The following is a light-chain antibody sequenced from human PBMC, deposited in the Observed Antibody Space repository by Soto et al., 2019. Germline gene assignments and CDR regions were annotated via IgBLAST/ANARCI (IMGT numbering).Light chain of an antibody. CDR2: STS. CDR3: QQYKDWPTT. V-gene: IGKV3-15*01. Sequence: EIVMTQFPATLSVSPGERATLSCWASQSISATVAWYQQKSGQAPRLLIHSTSTRATGVPARFSGGGSGTDFTLTITSLQSDDFGVYYCQQYKDWPTTFGQGTKVDI. CDR1: QSISAT. J-gene: IGKJ1*01.